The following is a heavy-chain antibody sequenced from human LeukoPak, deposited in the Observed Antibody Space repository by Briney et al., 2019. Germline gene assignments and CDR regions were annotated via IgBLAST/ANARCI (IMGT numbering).Heavy chain of an antibody. V-gene: IGHV1-18*01. Sequence: ASVKVSCKASGYTFTSYGIIWVRQAPGQGLEWMGWISAYNGNTNYAQKLQGRVTMTTDTSTSTAYMELRSLRSDDTAVYYCARVRGPTYYYDSSGYPEDYWGLGTLVTVSS. J-gene: IGHJ4*02. D-gene: IGHD3-22*01. CDR1: GYTFTSYG. CDR2: ISAYNGNT. CDR3: ARVRGPTYYYDSSGYPEDY.